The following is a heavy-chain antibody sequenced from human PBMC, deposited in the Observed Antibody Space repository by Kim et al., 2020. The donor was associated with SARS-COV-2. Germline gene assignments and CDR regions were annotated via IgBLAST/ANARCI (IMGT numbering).Heavy chain of an antibody. V-gene: IGHV1-2*02. CDR3: ASWVQVLAGRVPY. Sequence: ASVKVSCKASGYTFIDYYIHWVRQAPGQGLEWMGCVNCKTGATAYAQMFKGRVTITRDTSISTGYMDLSGLMSDDTAVYYCASWVQVLAGRVPYWGQVSLVTVSS. CDR1: GYTFIDYY. J-gene: IGHJ4*02. CDR2: VNCKTGAT. D-gene: IGHD3-10*01.